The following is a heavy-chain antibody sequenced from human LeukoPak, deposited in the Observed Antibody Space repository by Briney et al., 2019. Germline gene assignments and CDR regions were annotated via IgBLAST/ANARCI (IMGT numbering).Heavy chain of an antibody. CDR1: GFTFSSYA. CDR3: AKDPAYDSSGYRSDY. CDR2: ISGSGGST. V-gene: IGHV3-23*01. Sequence: GGSLRLSCAASGFTFSSYAMSWVRQAPGKGLEWVSAISGSGGSTYYADSVKGRFTISRDNSKNTLYLQMNSRRAEDTAVYYCAKDPAYDSSGYRSDYWGQGTLVTVSS. D-gene: IGHD3-22*01. J-gene: IGHJ4*02.